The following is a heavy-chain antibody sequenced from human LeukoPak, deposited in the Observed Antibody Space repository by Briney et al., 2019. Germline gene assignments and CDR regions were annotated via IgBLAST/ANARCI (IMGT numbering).Heavy chain of an antibody. CDR2: ISGSGDDT. J-gene: IGHJ4*02. CDR3: AARPPIVVRGPFDH. Sequence: GGALRLSCAAAGFTFSTYAMVWGRQPPGEGVEGGSTISGSGDDTYYADSVKRRFTISRDNSKNTLYLQMNSLRADDTAVYYCAARPPIVVRGPFDHWGQGTLVTVSS. CDR1: GFTFSTYA. V-gene: IGHV3-23*01. D-gene: IGHD3-22*01.